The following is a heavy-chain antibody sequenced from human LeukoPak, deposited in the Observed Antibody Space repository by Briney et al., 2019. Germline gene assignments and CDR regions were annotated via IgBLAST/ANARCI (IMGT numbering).Heavy chain of an antibody. CDR1: GFTFSKYE. Sequence: GGSLRLSCAASGFTFSKYEMNWVRQAPGKGLEWLSYISTGGNDINYADSVKGRVTISRDNAKNSLYLQMNSLRAEDTAVYYCARDPYGDPLSGAFDIWGQGTMVTVSS. CDR3: ARDPYGDPLSGAFDI. CDR2: ISTGGNDI. D-gene: IGHD4-17*01. J-gene: IGHJ3*02. V-gene: IGHV3-48*03.